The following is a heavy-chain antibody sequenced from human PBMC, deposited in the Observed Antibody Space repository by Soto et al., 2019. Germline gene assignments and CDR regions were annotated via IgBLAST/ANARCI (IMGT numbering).Heavy chain of an antibody. CDR2: IYYSGST. CDR1: GGSISSYY. D-gene: IGHD3-3*01. J-gene: IGHJ5*02. Sequence: SETLSLTCTVSGGSISSYYWSWIRQPPGKGLEWIGYIYYSGSTNYNPSLKSRVTISVDTSKNQFSLKLSSVTAADTAVYYCATTIFGVVSWFDPWGQGTLVTVS. CDR3: ATTIFGVVSWFDP. V-gene: IGHV4-59*08.